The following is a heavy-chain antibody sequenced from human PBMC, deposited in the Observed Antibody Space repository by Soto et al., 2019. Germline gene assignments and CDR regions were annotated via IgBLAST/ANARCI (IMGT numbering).Heavy chain of an antibody. CDR2: IYWNDDK. Sequence: QITLKESGPTLVKPTQTLTLTCTFSGFSLSTSGVGVGWIRQPPGKALEWLALIYWNDDKRYSPSLKSRLSIATDTSKNQVVLTLTNMAPLDTATYYCAHRPPYAYDQTYFDPWGQGTLVTVSS. J-gene: IGHJ5*02. CDR1: GFSLSTSGVG. D-gene: IGHD3-22*01. CDR3: AHRPPYAYDQTYFDP. V-gene: IGHV2-5*01.